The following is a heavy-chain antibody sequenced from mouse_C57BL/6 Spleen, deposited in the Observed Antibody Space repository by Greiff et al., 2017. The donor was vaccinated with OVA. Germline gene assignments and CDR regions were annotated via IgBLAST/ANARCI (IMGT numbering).Heavy chain of an antibody. CDR1: GFTFSSYG. Sequence: EVMLVESGGDLVKPGGSLKLSCAASGFTFSSYGMSWVRQTPDKRLEWVATISSGGSYTYYPDSVKGRFTISRDNAKNTLYLQMSSLKSEDTAMYYGARHYYGSSYYFDYWGQGTTLTVSS. D-gene: IGHD1-1*01. V-gene: IGHV5-6*01. J-gene: IGHJ2*01. CDR3: ARHYYGSSYYFDY. CDR2: ISSGGSYT.